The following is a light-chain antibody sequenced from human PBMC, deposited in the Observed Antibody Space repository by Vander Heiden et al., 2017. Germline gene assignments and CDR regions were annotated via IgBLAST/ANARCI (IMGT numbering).Light chain of an antibody. V-gene: IGLV1-40*01. CDR3: QSYDSSLSGWV. J-gene: IGLJ3*02. CDR2: GNT. Sequence: QSVLTQPPSVSGAPGQRVTISCTGSSSNIGAGYDVHWYQHLPGTAPKILIYGNTNRPSEVPDRFSGSKSGTSASLAITGLQAEDEADYYCQSYDSSLSGWVFGGGTKLTVV. CDR1: SSNIGAGYD.